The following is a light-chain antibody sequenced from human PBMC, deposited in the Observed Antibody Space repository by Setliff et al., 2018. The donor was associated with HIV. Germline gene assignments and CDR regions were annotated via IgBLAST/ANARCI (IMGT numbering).Light chain of an antibody. J-gene: IGLJ2*01. V-gene: IGLV2-14*01. CDR1: INDIGSRNY. CDR2: EVT. CDR3: SSFTGDSVV. Sequence: QSVLTQPASVSGSPGQSITISCTGTINDIGSRNYVSWYRQYSGEAPKLLIYEVTIRPSGVSNRFSGSKSANTASLTISGLQAEDEADYYCSSFTGDSVVFGGGTQLTV.